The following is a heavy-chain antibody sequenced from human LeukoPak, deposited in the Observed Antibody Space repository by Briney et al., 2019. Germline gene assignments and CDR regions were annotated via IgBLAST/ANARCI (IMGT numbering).Heavy chain of an antibody. CDR3: ARPPTVVTPTDY. Sequence: GGSLRLSCAASGFTFSSYSMNWVRQAPGKGLEWVSSISSSSSYIYYADSVKGRFTISRDNSKNTLYLQMNSLRAEDTAVYHCARPPTVVTPTDYWGQGTLVTVSS. CDR1: GFTFSSYS. CDR2: ISSSSSYI. D-gene: IGHD4-23*01. J-gene: IGHJ4*02. V-gene: IGHV3-21*01.